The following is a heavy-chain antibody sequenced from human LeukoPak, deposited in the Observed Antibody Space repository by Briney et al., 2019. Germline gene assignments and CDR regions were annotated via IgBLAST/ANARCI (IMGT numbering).Heavy chain of an antibody. J-gene: IGHJ4*02. CDR3: VVWSGYPPFDY. CDR1: GFTFSTYW. CDR2: INSDGISI. D-gene: IGHD3-3*01. Sequence: GGSLRLSCAASGFTFSTYWMHWVRQVPGKGLVWVSRINSDGISINYADSVKGRFTISRDNAKNTLYLQMNSLRAEDTAVYYCVVWSGYPPFDYWGQGTLVTVSS. V-gene: IGHV3-74*01.